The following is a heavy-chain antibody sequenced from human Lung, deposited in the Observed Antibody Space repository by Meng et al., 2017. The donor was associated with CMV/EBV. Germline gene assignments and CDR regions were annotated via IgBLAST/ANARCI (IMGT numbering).Heavy chain of an antibody. CDR1: GHPITTYY. CDR3: ARDRAALGYYYYAMDV. V-gene: IGHV4-59*01. CDR2: ISYSGST. D-gene: IGHD2-15*01. J-gene: IGHJ6*02. Sequence: ESLKISCTVSGHPITTYYWSWIRQPPGKGLEWIGYISYSGSTNYSPSLRSRVSLSVDTSKNQFSLELSAVTAADTAIYYCARDRAALGYYYYAMDVWGQGTTVTVSS.